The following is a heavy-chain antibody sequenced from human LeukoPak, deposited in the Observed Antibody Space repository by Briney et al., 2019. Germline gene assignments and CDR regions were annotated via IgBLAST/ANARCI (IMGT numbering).Heavy chain of an antibody. CDR1: GFTFSSYA. Sequence: GGSLRLSCAASGFTFSSYAMSWVRQPPGKGLEWVSGISGSGDNTYYADSVKGRFTISRDNAKNSLYLQMNSLRAVDTAVYYCARLGYCSSTSCPDYYYYGMDVWGQGTTVTVSS. CDR3: ARLGYCSSTSCPDYYYYGMDV. D-gene: IGHD2-2*01. CDR2: ISGSGDNT. J-gene: IGHJ6*02. V-gene: IGHV3-23*01.